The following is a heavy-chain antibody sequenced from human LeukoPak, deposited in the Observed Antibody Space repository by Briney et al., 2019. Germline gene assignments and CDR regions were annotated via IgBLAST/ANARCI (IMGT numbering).Heavy chain of an antibody. J-gene: IGHJ4*01. CDR1: GFTFSNSA. D-gene: IGHD6-19*01. CDR3: AKGIYSSGWSYFDY. V-gene: IGHV3-23*01. Sequence: PGVSLTLSCAASGFTFSNSAMSWVRQAPGKGLEWVSTLSGSGITTYYADSVKGRFTISRDNSKNTLYLQMNSLRAEDTAVYYCAKGIYSSGWSYFDYWGHGTLVTVSS. CDR2: LSGSGITT.